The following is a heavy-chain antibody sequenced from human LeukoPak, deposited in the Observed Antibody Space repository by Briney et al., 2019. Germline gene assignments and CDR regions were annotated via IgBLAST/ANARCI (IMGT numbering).Heavy chain of an antibody. Sequence: TPSETLSLTCAVSGYSISSGYYWGWIRQSPGKGLEWIGSIFHSGSTYYNPSLKSQVTISVDTSKNQFSLKLRSVTAADTAIYYCARDQAYSNGVCSFFDYWGQGTLVTVSS. CDR2: IFHSGST. CDR3: ARDQAYSNGVCSFFDY. CDR1: GYSISSGYY. J-gene: IGHJ4*02. V-gene: IGHV4-38-2*02. D-gene: IGHD2-8*01.